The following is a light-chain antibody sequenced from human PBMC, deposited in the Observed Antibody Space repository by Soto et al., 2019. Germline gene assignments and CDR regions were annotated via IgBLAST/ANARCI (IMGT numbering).Light chain of an antibody. CDR3: QQYDSSPRT. CDR2: DTS. V-gene: IGKV3-20*01. CDR1: QSLSSNF. J-gene: IGKJ1*01. Sequence: EIVLTQSPGTLSFSPGERATLSCTASQSLSSNFLAWYQQTPGQAPRLLIYDTSSRATGIPDRFSGSGSGTDFTLTISRLEPEDFAVYHCQQYDSSPRTFGQGTKVEIK.